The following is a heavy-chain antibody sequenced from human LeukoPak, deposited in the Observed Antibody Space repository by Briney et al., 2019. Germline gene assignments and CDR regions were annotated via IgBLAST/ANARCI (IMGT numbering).Heavy chain of an antibody. CDR2: ISTGSSTI. CDR1: GFTFSSYI. CDR3: ARGVYYSGSYYFDY. V-gene: IGHV3-48*01. J-gene: IGHJ4*02. D-gene: IGHD3-10*01. Sequence: GGSLRLSCAASGFTFSSYIMNWVRQAPGKGLEWVSYISTGSSTIYYADSVKGRFTISRDNAKNSLYLQMNSLRADDTAVYYCARGVYYSGSYYFDYWGQGTLVTVSS.